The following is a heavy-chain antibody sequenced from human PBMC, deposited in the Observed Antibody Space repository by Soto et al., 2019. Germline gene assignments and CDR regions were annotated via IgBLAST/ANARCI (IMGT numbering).Heavy chain of an antibody. Sequence: QPGGSLRLSCAASGFTFSSYGMHWVRQAPGKGLEWVAVIWYDGSNKYYADSVKGRFTISRDNSKNTLYLQMNSLRAEDTAVYYCARDLYCSSTRCYYYYYYGMDVWGQGTTVTV. CDR2: IWYDGSNK. D-gene: IGHD2-2*01. CDR1: GFTFSSYG. V-gene: IGHV3-33*01. J-gene: IGHJ6*02. CDR3: ARDLYCSSTRCYYYYYYGMDV.